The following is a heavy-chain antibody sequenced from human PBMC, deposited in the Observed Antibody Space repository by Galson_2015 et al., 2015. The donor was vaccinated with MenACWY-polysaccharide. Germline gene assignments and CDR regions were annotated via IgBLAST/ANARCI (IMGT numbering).Heavy chain of an antibody. J-gene: IGHJ4*02. V-gene: IGHV3-23*01. CDR3: AKASYDFWSGYQY. CDR1: GFTLSSYA. Sequence: SLRLSCAASGFTLSSYAMSWVRQAPGKGLEWVSAISGSGGSTYYADSVKGRFTISRDNSKNTLYLQMNSLRAEDTAVYYCAKASYDFWSGYQYWGQGTLVTVSS. CDR2: ISGSGGST. D-gene: IGHD3-3*01.